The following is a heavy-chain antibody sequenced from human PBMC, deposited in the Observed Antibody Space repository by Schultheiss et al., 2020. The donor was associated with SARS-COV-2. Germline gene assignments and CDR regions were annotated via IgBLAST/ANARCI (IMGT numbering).Heavy chain of an antibody. CDR2: IDWDDDK. Sequence: SGPTLVKPTQTLTLTCTFSGFSLSTSGMRVSWIRQPPGKALEWLARIDWDDDKFYSTSLKTRLTISKDTSKNQVVLTMTNMDPVDTATYYCARIPTGNDAFDSWGQGTMVTVSS. V-gene: IGHV2-70*04. CDR1: GFSLSTSGMR. CDR3: ARIPTGNDAFDS. D-gene: IGHD4-11*01. J-gene: IGHJ3*02.